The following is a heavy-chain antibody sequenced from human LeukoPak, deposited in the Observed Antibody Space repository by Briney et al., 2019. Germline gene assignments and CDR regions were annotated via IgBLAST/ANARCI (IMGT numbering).Heavy chain of an antibody. Sequence: GGSLRLSCAVSGFTFSYNDMSWVRQAPGKGLEWVSLIYSAGGTYYTDSVKGRFTISRHSSKNTLYLQMNSLRGEDTAVYYCARFLGRITISGVVPYGMDVWGQGTTITVSS. CDR1: GFTFSYND. CDR3: ARFLGRITISGVVPYGMDV. D-gene: IGHD3-3*01. CDR2: IYSAGGT. J-gene: IGHJ6*02. V-gene: IGHV3-53*04.